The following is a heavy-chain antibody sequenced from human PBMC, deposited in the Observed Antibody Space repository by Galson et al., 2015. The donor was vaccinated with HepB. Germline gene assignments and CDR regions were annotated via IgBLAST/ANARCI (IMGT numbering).Heavy chain of an antibody. D-gene: IGHD4-23*01. V-gene: IGHV3-23*01. CDR3: AKDHLSPLAYGGRTYWYFDL. CDR1: GFTFSSYA. J-gene: IGHJ2*01. Sequence: ALRLSCAASGFTFSSYAMSWVRQAPGKGLEWVSAISGSGGSTYYADSVKGRFTISRDNSKNTLYLQMNSLRAEDTAVYYCAKDHLSPLAYGGRTYWYFDLWGRGTLVTVSS. CDR2: ISGSGGST.